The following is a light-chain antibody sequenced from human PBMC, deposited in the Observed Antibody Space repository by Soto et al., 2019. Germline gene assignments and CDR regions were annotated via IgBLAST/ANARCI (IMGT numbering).Light chain of an antibody. CDR3: HQRKRWPRT. CDR2: EAS. V-gene: IGKV3-11*01. CDR1: QSVGSNY. J-gene: IGKJ1*01. Sequence: EIVLTQSPGTLSLSPLEIASLSFMASQSVGSNYLAWYQHKPGQAPRLIIYEASNRAAGIPARFSGSGSGTDFTLTITSLEPEDFAFYYCHQRKRWPRTFGQGTKVDI.